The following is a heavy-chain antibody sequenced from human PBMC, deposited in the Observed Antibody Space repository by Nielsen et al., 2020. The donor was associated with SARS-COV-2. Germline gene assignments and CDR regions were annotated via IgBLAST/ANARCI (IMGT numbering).Heavy chain of an antibody. D-gene: IGHD4-17*01. J-gene: IGHJ4*02. CDR1: VFIFSSYW. V-gene: IGHV3-74*01. Sequence: GGSLRLSCAASVFIFSSYWMHWVRQAPGKGLVWVSRINSDGSSTTYADSVKGRFTISRDNAKNTLYLQMNSLRAEDTAVYYCARPWYGDYFDYWGQGTLVTVSS. CDR3: ARPWYGDYFDY. CDR2: INSDGSST.